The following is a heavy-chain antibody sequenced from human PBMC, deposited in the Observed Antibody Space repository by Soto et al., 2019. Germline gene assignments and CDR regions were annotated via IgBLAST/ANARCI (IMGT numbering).Heavy chain of an antibody. Sequence: QVQLVQSGAEVKTPGSSVKVSCKASGGTFSSYAISWVRQAPGQGLEWMGGIIPIFGTANYAQKFQGRVTITADKSTSTAYMELSSLRSEDTAVYYCAREYGSSTSCYSPNNWFDPWGQGTLVTVSS. D-gene: IGHD2-2*02. V-gene: IGHV1-69*06. CDR1: GGTFSSYA. J-gene: IGHJ5*02. CDR3: AREYGSSTSCYSPNNWFDP. CDR2: IIPIFGTA.